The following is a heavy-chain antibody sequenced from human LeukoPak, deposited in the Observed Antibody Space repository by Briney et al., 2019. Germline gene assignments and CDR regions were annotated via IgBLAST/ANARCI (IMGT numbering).Heavy chain of an antibody. CDR2: IYYSGST. CDR3: ARRLVLAFDI. CDR1: GVSISSFY. V-gene: IGHV4-59*08. D-gene: IGHD6-6*01. Sequence: SETLSLTCSVSGVSISSFYWSWIRHPPGKGLEWIGYIYYSGSTNYNPSLKRRATISVDTSKNQFSLKLRSVTAADTAVYYCARRLVLAFDIWGQGTMVTVSS. J-gene: IGHJ3*02.